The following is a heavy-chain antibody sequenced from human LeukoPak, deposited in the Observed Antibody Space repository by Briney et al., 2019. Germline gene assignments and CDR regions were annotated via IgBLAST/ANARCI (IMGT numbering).Heavy chain of an antibody. CDR3: VKENSYGNMGFDY. CDR1: GFIFDNYA. CDR2: VNWNSERI. J-gene: IGHJ4*02. V-gene: IGHV3-9*01. Sequence: GRSLRLSCAASGFIFDNYAMHWVRQAPGKGLEWVSGVNWNSERIGYADSVKGRFTISRDNAKNSLYLQMTSLRPEDTAVYYCVKENSYGNMGFDYWGQGTLVTVSS. D-gene: IGHD3-16*01.